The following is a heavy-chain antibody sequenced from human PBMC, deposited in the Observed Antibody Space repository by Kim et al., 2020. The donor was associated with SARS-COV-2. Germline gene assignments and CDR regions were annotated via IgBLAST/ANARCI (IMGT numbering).Heavy chain of an antibody. Sequence: GGSLRLSCAASGFTFSSYAMSWVRQAPGKGLEWVSAISGSGGSTYYADSVKGRFTISRDNSKNTLYLQMNSLRAEDTAVYYCAKARTTMLVVVSTTGYYYGMDVWGQGTTVTVSS. V-gene: IGHV3-23*01. D-gene: IGHD3-22*01. CDR1: GFTFSSYA. CDR3: AKARTTMLVVVSTTGYYYGMDV. J-gene: IGHJ6*02. CDR2: ISGSGGST.